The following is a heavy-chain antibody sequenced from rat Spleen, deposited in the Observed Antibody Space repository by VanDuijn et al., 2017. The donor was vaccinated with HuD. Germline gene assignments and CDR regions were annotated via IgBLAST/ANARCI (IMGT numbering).Heavy chain of an antibody. CDR3: ASLYSSYSLYYFDY. CDR2: INSAGTT. V-gene: IGHV3-3*01. CDR1: GYSITSSYR. Sequence: EVQLQESGPGLVKPSQSLSLTCSVTGYSITSSYRWNWIRKFPGNKLEWMGNINSAGTTNYNPSLKSRISITRDTSKTKFFLHVNSVTTEDTATYYCASLYSSYSLYYFDYWSQGVMVTVSS. J-gene: IGHJ2*01. D-gene: IGHD1-2*01.